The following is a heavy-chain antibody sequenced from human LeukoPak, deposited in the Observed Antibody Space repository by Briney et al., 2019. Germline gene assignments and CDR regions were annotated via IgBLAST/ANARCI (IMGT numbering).Heavy chain of an antibody. D-gene: IGHD2-2*01. Sequence: GGSLRLSCAASGFTLSHYYMRWIRQAPGKGLEWVSYISSSGSTIYYADSVKGRFTISRDNARDSLYLQMNSLRAEDTAVYYCARDRVIAVRAGGGYNYGMDVWGQGTMVTVSS. CDR2: ISSSGSTI. CDR3: ARDRVIAVRAGGGYNYGMDV. J-gene: IGHJ6*02. V-gene: IGHV3-11*01. CDR1: GFTLSHYY.